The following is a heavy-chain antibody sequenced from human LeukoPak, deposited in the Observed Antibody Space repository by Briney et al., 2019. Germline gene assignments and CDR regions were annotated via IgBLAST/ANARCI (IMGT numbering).Heavy chain of an antibody. Sequence: PSETLSLTCTVSGGSIGRYYWSWIRQPPGKGLEWIGYIYYSGSTNYNPSLKSRVTISVDTSKNQFSLKLSSVTAADTAVYYCARATMEYGYYYDFDYWGQGTLVTVSS. CDR2: IYYSGST. CDR1: GGSIGRYY. V-gene: IGHV4-59*01. J-gene: IGHJ4*02. CDR3: ARATMEYGYYYDFDY. D-gene: IGHD3-22*01.